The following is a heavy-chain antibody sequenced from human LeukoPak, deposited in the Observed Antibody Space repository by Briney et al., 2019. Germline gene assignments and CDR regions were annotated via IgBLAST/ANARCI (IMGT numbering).Heavy chain of an antibody. CDR3: ARDSGSTVTTALGY. D-gene: IGHD4-17*01. V-gene: IGHV1-69*13. CDR1: GGTFSSYA. Sequence: ASVKVSCKASGGTFSSYAISWVRQAPAQGLEWMGGIIPIFGTANYAQKFQGRVTITADESTSTAYMELSSLRSEDTAVYYCARDSGSTVTTALGYWGQGTLVTVSS. CDR2: IIPIFGTA. J-gene: IGHJ4*02.